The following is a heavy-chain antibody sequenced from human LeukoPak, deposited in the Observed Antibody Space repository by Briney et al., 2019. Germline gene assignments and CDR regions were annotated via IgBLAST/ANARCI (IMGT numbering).Heavy chain of an antibody. CDR2: ISYDGNNK. CDR3: ARDSDGMSV. Sequence: GRSLRLSCAASRFTFSTYGMHWVRQAPGKGLEWVALISYDGNNKYYADSVKGRFTVSRDNSKSTLYLQVNSLRAEDTAVYYCARDSDGMSVWGLGTTVTVSS. V-gene: IGHV3-30*03. CDR1: RFTFSTYG. J-gene: IGHJ6*02.